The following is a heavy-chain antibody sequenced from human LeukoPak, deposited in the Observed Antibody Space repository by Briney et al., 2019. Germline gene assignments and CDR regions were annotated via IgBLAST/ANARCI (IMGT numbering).Heavy chain of an antibody. Sequence: ASVKVSCKASGYTFTAYHFHWVRLAPGQGLEWMGCINLNSGVTRYAQKFQDRVTMTRDTSITTAYMELSRLRSDDTAVYYCARDETAATGIAMDVWGQGTTVTVSS. CDR3: ARDETAATGIAMDV. J-gene: IGHJ6*02. D-gene: IGHD6-13*01. CDR1: GYTFTAYH. CDR2: INLNSGVT. V-gene: IGHV1-2*02.